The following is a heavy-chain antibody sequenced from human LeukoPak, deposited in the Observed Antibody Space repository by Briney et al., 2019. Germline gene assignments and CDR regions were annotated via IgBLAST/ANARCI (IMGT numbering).Heavy chain of an antibody. CDR2: LKQDGSEK. CDR1: GFTFSTYA. CDR3: ARVAGIYGNAFDI. V-gene: IGHV3-7*01. D-gene: IGHD1-26*01. J-gene: IGHJ3*02. Sequence: GGSLRLSCAASGFTFSTYAMSWVRQGPGKGLEWVAYLKQDGSEKYYVDSVKGRFTIYRDNAKNSLYLQMDSLRAEDTAVYYCARVAGIYGNAFDIWGQGTMVTVSS.